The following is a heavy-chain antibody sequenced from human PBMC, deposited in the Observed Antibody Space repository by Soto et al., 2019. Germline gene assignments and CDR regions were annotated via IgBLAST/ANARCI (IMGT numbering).Heavy chain of an antibody. CDR2: ISGSGGTT. Sequence: EVQLLDSGGGLVQPGGSLRLSCTVSGFTFGCHAMSWVRQAPGKGLECVSGISGSGGTTFYADSVKGRLTISRDNSKKTLYLQMNSLRAVDTAVYYCAKTPYDFWSSGQYLFDHWGQGTLVTVSS. J-gene: IGHJ4*02. CDR1: GFTFGCHA. V-gene: IGHV3-23*01. CDR3: AKTPYDFWSSGQYLFDH. D-gene: IGHD3-3*01.